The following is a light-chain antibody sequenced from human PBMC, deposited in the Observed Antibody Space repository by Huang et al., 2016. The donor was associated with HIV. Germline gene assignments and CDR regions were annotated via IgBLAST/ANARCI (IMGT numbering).Light chain of an antibody. Sequence: EIVLTQSPATLSLSPGDRATLSCRASQSVGGYLAWYQQKYGQAPRLLIYDASQRATGTPARFSGSGSGTDFTLTISSLEPEDFAVYYCQQRTLTFGGGTKVEIK. CDR2: DAS. J-gene: IGKJ4*01. CDR1: QSVGGY. CDR3: QQRTLT. V-gene: IGKV3-11*01.